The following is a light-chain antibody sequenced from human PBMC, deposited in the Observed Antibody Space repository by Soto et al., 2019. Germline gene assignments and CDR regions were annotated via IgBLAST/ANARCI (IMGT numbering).Light chain of an antibody. CDR3: SSYTSSSRPWV. J-gene: IGLJ1*01. Sequence: QSVLTQPASVSGSPGQSITISCTGTSSDVGGYNYVSWYQQHPGKAPKLMIYDVSNRPSGVSNRFSGSKSGNTAYLTTSGLQAEYEADYYCSSYTSSSRPWVFGTGTKLTVL. CDR2: DVS. V-gene: IGLV2-14*01. CDR1: SSDVGGYNY.